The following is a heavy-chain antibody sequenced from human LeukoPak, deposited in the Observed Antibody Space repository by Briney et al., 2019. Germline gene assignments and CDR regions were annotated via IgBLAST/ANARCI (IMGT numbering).Heavy chain of an antibody. J-gene: IGHJ4*02. Sequence: GGSLRLSCAASDFTLSNYAMSWFRPAPGKGLEWVSSISGNGYNTYYAASVKDRFTISGDSSTNTLTLQMHRLRAEDTAVYYCAKGVRLWFAFYFDYWGQGTLVTVSS. D-gene: IGHD3-10*01. CDR3: AKGVRLWFAFYFDY. CDR2: ISGNGYNT. CDR1: DFTLSNYA. V-gene: IGHV3-23*01.